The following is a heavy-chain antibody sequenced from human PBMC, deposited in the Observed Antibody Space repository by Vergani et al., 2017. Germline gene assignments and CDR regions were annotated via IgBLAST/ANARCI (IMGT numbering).Heavy chain of an antibody. CDR2: IIPILGIA. J-gene: IGHJ3*02. Sequence: QVQLVQSGAEVKKPGSSVKVSCKASGGTFSSYAISWVRQAPGQGLEWMGRIIPILGIANYAQKFQGRVTITADKSTSTAYMELSSLRSEDTAVYYCARPSCYDAIDAFDIWGQGTMVTVSS. D-gene: IGHD4/OR15-4a*01. V-gene: IGHV1-69*04. CDR3: ARPSCYDAIDAFDI. CDR1: GGTFSSYA.